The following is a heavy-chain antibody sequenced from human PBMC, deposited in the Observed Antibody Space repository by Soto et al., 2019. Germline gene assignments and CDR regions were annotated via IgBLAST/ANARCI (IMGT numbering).Heavy chain of an antibody. CDR2: ISGSGDST. Sequence: GGSLRLSCAASGFTFSSYAMSWVRQAPGKGLEWVSAISGSGDSTFYADSVKGRFTISRDNSKNTLYLQMNSLRAEDTAVYYCAKRAWGTYYIDYWGQGTLVTVSS. D-gene: IGHD3-16*01. V-gene: IGHV3-23*01. CDR3: AKRAWGTYYIDY. CDR1: GFTFSSYA. J-gene: IGHJ4*02.